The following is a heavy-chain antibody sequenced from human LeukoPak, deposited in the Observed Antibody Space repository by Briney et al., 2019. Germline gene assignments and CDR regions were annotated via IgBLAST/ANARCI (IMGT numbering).Heavy chain of an antibody. CDR1: GGSFSGYY. V-gene: IGHV4-34*01. Sequence: KTSETLSLTCAVYGGSFSGYYWSWIRQPPGKGLEWSGEINHSGSTNYNPSLKSRVTISVDTSKNQFSLKLSSVTAADTAVYYCARGSDYDILTGYYKHWGQGTLVTVSS. J-gene: IGHJ1*01. CDR3: ARGSDYDILTGYYKH. CDR2: INHSGST. D-gene: IGHD3-9*01.